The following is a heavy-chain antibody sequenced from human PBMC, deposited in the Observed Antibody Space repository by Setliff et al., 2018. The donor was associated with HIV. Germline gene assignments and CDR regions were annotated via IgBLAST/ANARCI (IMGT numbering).Heavy chain of an antibody. D-gene: IGHD3-3*01. J-gene: IGHJ4*02. V-gene: IGHV4-59*01. Sequence: SETLSLTCTVSGGSITGYYWSWVRQPPGKGLEWIGYIFYSGTTNYSPSLNSRATISVDTSKNSFSLWLSSVTAADTAVYYCARVNALIRVPFDYWGQGALVTVSS. CDR1: GGSITGYY. CDR3: ARVNALIRVPFDY. CDR2: IFYSGTT.